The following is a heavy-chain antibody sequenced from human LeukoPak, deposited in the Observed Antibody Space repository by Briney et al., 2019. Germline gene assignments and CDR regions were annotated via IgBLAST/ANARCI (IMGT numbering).Heavy chain of an antibody. CDR2: IHPGDSDT. V-gene: IGHV5-51*01. J-gene: IGHJ3*02. CDR3: ARSPSPLDAFDI. Sequence: GESLKISCKGSGYSFNTYWIGWVRQMPGKGLEWMGIIHPGDSDTRYSPSFQGQVTISADRSISTAYLQWSSLKASDTAMYYCARSPSPLDAFDIWGQGTMVTVSS. CDR1: GYSFNTYW.